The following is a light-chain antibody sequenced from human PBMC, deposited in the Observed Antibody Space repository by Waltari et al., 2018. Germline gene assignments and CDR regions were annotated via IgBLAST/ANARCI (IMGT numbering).Light chain of an antibody. Sequence: EIVLTQSPDTLSLSPGERATLSCRASQSVSSNYFAWYQQKPGQAPRLLIYGASNRATVIPDRFSGRGSGTDFTLTISRLEPEDSAVYYCQQYGTSRTFGRGTKVEIK. CDR2: GAS. J-gene: IGKJ1*01. CDR3: QQYGTSRT. CDR1: QSVSSNY. V-gene: IGKV3-20*01.